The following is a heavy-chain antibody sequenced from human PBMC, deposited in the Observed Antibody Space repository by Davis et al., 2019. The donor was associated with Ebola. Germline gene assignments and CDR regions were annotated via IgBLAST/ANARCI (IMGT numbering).Heavy chain of an antibody. D-gene: IGHD3-16*01. V-gene: IGHV3-74*01. CDR3: TRAGGSYNYYYGMDV. CDR1: GFPFGNYW. J-gene: IGHJ6*02. CDR2: INSVGTTT. Sequence: PGGSLRLSCEASGFPFGNYWMHWVRQAPGKGLVWVSRINSVGTTTNYADSVKGRFTITRDTSKNTLYLQMNSLRAEDTSVYYCTRAGGSYNYYYGMDVWGQGTTVTVSS.